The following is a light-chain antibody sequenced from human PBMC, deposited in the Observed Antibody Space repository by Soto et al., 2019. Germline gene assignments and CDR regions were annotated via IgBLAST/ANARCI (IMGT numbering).Light chain of an antibody. CDR1: SGHSRYA. CDR2: LNSDGSH. V-gene: IGLV4-69*01. CDR3: QTWGTGIPGV. J-gene: IGLJ3*02. Sequence: QPVLTQSPSASASLGASVKLTCTLSSGHSRYAIAWHQQQPEKGPRYLMKLNSDGSHSKRDGIPDRFSGSSSGAERYLTISSLQSEDEADYYCQTWGTGIPGVFGGGTKLTVL.